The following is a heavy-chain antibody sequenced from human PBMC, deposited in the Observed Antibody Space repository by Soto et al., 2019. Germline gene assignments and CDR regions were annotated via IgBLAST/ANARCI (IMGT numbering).Heavy chain of an antibody. Sequence: QVQLVESGGGVVQPGRSLRLSCAASGFTFSNYAIHWVRQAPGKGLEWVAVISFDGSNIYYADSVKGRFTISRDNSKNTLYLQMNSRRADDAAVYYCARSPGGSYCGAGDYWGQGTLVTVSS. V-gene: IGHV3-30-3*01. CDR1: GFTFSNYA. CDR3: ARSPGGSYCGAGDY. D-gene: IGHD1-26*01. J-gene: IGHJ4*02. CDR2: ISFDGSNI.